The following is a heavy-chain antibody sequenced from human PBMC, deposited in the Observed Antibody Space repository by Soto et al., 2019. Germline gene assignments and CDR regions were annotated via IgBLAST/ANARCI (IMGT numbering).Heavy chain of an antibody. D-gene: IGHD2-15*01. Sequence: SETLSLTCTVSGDSVSSVGFHWAWLRLPPGKGLEWIGYIYHSGSTYYNPSLKSRVTISVDTSKNQFSLKLSSVTAADTAVYYCARGFPYCSGGSCFDYWRQGTLVTVSS. CDR1: GDSVSSVGFH. J-gene: IGHJ4*02. CDR3: ARGFPYCSGGSCFDY. V-gene: IGHV4-31*03. CDR2: IYHSGST.